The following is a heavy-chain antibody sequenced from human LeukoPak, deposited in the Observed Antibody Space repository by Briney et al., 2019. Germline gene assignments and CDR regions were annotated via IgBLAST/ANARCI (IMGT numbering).Heavy chain of an antibody. Sequence: ASVKVSCKASGYTFTGYYMHWVRQAPGQGLERMGWINPNSGGTNYAQKFQGRVTMTRDTSISTAYMELSRLRSDDTAVYYCARNGYSGSPDYYYYGMDVWGQGTTVTVSS. V-gene: IGHV1-2*02. J-gene: IGHJ6*02. D-gene: IGHD1-26*01. CDR1: GYTFTGYY. CDR2: INPNSGGT. CDR3: ARNGYSGSPDYYYYGMDV.